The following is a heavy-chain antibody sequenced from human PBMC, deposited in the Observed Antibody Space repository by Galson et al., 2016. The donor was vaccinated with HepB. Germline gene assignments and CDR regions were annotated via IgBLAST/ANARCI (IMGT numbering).Heavy chain of an antibody. J-gene: IGHJ4*02. CDR3: AKDGRIYWSSASCHDHFHY. D-gene: IGHD2-2*01. Sequence: SLRLSCAASGFTFSSYGMHWVRQAPGKGLEWVAFISYDGSNKKYADSAKGRFTISRDNSKKTLYLQMNSLRAEDTAVYYCAKDGRIYWSSASCHDHFHYWGQGTLVTVSS. CDR2: ISYDGSNK. V-gene: IGHV3-30*18. CDR1: GFTFSSYG.